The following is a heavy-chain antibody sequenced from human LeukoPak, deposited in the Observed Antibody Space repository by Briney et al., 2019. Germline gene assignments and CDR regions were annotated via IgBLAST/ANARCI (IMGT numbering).Heavy chain of an antibody. D-gene: IGHD3-10*01. CDR2: TSSDLNVK. J-gene: IGHJ4*02. V-gene: IGHV3-30*03. CDR3: AREGYYGSGSPPSLYFDY. CDR1: GFPFSSYW. Sequence: GGSLRLSCVASGFPFSSYWMTWVRQAPGKGLEWVAVTSSDLNVKLYADSVKGRFTISRDNSRSTLYLQMNSLRPEDTAIYYCAREGYYGSGSPPSLYFDYWGQGTLVTVSS.